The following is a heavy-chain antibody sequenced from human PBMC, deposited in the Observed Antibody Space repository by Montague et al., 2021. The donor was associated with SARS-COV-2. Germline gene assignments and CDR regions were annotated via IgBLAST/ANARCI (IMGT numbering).Heavy chain of an antibody. CDR1: GFTFSSYD. CDR3: AKDVGLRNFFDY. J-gene: IGHJ4*02. V-gene: IGHV3-30*18. CDR2: ISYDGSNK. Sequence: SLRLSCAASGFTFSSYDIHWVRQAPGKGLEWVAVISYDGSNKYYADSVKGRFTISRDNSKNTLYLQMNSLRAEYTAVYYCAKDVGLRNFFDYWGQGTLVTVSS. D-gene: IGHD1-26*01.